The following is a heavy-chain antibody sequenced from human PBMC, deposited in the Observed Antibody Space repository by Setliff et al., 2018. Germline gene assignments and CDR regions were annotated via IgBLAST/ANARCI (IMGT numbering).Heavy chain of an antibody. V-gene: IGHV4-61*09. Sequence: KASETLSLTCTVSGGSISSGGYYWSWIRQPAGQGLEWIGQIYTSWSTNYNPSLKSRVTISVDTSKNQFSLKLSSVTAADTAVYYCARVYSGYDPNHYFDYWGQGTLVTVSS. D-gene: IGHD5-12*01. CDR2: IYTSWST. CDR1: GGSISSGGYY. CDR3: ARVYSGYDPNHYFDY. J-gene: IGHJ4*02.